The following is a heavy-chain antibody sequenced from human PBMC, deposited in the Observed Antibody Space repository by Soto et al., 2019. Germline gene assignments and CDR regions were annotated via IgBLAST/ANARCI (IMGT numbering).Heavy chain of an antibody. D-gene: IGHD2-15*01. V-gene: IGHV1-46*01. Sequence: ASVKVSCKASGYTFTSYYMHWVRQAPGQGLEWMGIINPSGGSTSYAQKFQGRVTMTRDTSTSTVYMELRSLRSDDTAVYYCARDQVVVAANRGFNWFDPWGQGTLVTVSS. CDR2: INPSGGST. J-gene: IGHJ5*02. CDR1: GYTFTSYY. CDR3: ARDQVVVAANRGFNWFDP.